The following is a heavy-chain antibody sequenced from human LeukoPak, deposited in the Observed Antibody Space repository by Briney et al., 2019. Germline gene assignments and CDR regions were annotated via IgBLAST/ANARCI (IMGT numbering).Heavy chain of an antibody. CDR1: GFTFSSYG. CDR3: ARVGPIRAAARQPRYYYYGMDV. Sequence: SGGSLRLSCAASGFTFSSYGMHWVRQAPGKGLEWVAVIWYDGSNKYYADSVKGRFTISRDNSKNTLYLQMNSLRAEDTAVYYCARVGPIRAAARQPRYYYYGMDVWGQGTTVTVSS. J-gene: IGHJ6*02. V-gene: IGHV3-33*01. D-gene: IGHD6-13*01. CDR2: IWYDGSNK.